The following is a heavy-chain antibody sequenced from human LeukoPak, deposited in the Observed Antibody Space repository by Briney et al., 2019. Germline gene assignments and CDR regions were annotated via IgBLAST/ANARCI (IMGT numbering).Heavy chain of an antibody. CDR2: INHSGST. V-gene: IGHV4-34*01. Sequence: PSETLSLTCAVYGGSFSGYYWSWIRQPPGKGLEWIGEINHSGSTNYNPSLKSRVTMSVDTSQNQFSLKLSSVTAADTAVYYCARGRVAAAGTPDYWGQGTLVTVSS. CDR1: GGSFSGYY. D-gene: IGHD6-13*01. CDR3: ARGRVAAAGTPDY. J-gene: IGHJ4*02.